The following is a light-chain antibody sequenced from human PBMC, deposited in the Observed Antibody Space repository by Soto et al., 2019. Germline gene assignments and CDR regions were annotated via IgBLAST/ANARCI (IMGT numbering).Light chain of an antibody. CDR1: QSISRS. CDR3: HQSYTTPRT. CDR2: STS. Sequence: DIQMTQSPSSLFASVGDRVTITCRESQSISRSLNWYQQKPGTAPKFLIYSTSGLPSGVPSRFSGSGPWTDFTLTISGLQPEYFATNYCHQSYTTPRTFGQGTRLEIK. J-gene: IGKJ5*01. V-gene: IGKV1-39*01.